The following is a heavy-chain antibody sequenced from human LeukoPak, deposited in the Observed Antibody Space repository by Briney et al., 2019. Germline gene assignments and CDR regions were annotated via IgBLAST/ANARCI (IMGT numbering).Heavy chain of an antibody. CDR2: ISGSAATT. V-gene: IGHV3-23*01. Sequence: GGSLRLSCAASGFTFSNYAVSWVRQAPGKGLEWVSAISGSAATTYYADSVKGRFTISRDNSKNTLYLQMNSLRAEDTAVYFCAKGVYYYDRSTYYYTYYFDYWGQGTLVTVSS. CDR3: AKGVYYYDRSTYYYTYYFDY. J-gene: IGHJ4*02. D-gene: IGHD3-22*01. CDR1: GFTFSNYA.